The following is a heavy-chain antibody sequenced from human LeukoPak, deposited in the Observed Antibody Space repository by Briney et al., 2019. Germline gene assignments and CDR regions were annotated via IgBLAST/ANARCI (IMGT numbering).Heavy chain of an antibody. CDR2: ISSSGSTI. CDR3: AKASAMIVVVSKHFDY. CDR1: GFTFSSYE. Sequence: GSLRLSCAASGFTFSSYEMHWVRQAPGKGLEWVSYISSSGSTIYYADSVKGRFTISRDNAKKSLYLQMNSLRAEDTAVYYCAKASAMIVVVSKHFDYWGQGTLVTVSS. V-gene: IGHV3-48*03. D-gene: IGHD3-22*01. J-gene: IGHJ4*02.